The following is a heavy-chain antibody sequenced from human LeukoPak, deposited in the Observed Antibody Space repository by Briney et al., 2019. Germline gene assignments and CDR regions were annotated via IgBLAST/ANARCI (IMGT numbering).Heavy chain of an antibody. D-gene: IGHD4-17*01. CDR3: ARNYGDYDYFDY. V-gene: IGHV4-4*02. CDR1: GGSISSSNW. J-gene: IGHJ4*02. Sequence: SSETLSLTCAVSGGSISSSNWWSWVRQPPGKGLEWIGEIYHSGSTNYNPSLKGRITISVDKSKNQFSLKLSSVTAADTAVYYCARNYGDYDYFDYWGQGTLVTVSS. CDR2: IYHSGST.